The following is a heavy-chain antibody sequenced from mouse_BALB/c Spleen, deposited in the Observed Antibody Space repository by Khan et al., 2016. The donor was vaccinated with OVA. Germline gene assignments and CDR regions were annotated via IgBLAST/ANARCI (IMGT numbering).Heavy chain of an antibody. J-gene: IGHJ3*01. CDR3: ANGNYGWFAY. D-gene: IGHD2-1*01. V-gene: IGHV5-9-1*01. CDR2: ISSAGTYT. Sequence: EVELVEPGGGLAKPGGSLKLPCAASGFTFSSFAMSWVRQTPEKSLEWLATISSAGTYTFYPDSLNGRFTISRDNAKNTLYLQINSLRSEYTAMYYCANGNYGWFAYWGQGTLVTVSA. CDR1: GFTFSSFA.